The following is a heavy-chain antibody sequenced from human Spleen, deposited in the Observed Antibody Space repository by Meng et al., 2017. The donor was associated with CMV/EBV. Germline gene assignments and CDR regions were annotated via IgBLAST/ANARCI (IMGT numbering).Heavy chain of an antibody. V-gene: IGHV4-59*12. CDR2: IYYSGRT. J-gene: IGHJ6*02. CDR3: ATLGYCGSTTCYGCGPWNCYGMDV. CDR1: GGSIRSYY. D-gene: IGHD2-2*01. Sequence: GSLRLSCNVSGGSIRSYYWSWVRQPPGKGLEWIGYIYYSGRTDYNPSLKSRVTISVDTSKNQSSLKLSSVTAADTAVYYCATLGYCGSTTCYGCGPWNCYGMDVWGQGTTVTVSS.